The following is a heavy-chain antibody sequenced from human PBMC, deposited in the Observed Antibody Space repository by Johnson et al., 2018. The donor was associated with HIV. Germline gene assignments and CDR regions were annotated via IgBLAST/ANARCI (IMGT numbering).Heavy chain of an antibody. Sequence: QMLLVESGGGVVQPGRSLRLSCAASGFTFSSYAMHWVRQAPGKGLEWVAVISYDGSNKYYADSVKGRFTISRDNSKNRLYLQMNSLRAEDTAVYYCAKGDTVVGAKYAFDFWGQGTMVTVSS. V-gene: IGHV3-30-3*01. D-gene: IGHD1-26*01. J-gene: IGHJ3*01. CDR2: ISYDGSNK. CDR3: AKGDTVVGAKYAFDF. CDR1: GFTFSSYA.